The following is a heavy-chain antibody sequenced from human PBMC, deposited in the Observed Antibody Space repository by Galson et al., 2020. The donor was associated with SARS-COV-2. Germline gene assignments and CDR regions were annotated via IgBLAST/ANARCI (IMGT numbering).Heavy chain of an antibody. D-gene: IGHD6-19*01. J-gene: IGHJ5*02. CDR2: FDPEDGET. CDR1: GYTLTELS. CDR3: ATGPAVAGTNWFDP. Sequence: ASVKVSCKVSGYTLTELSMHWVRQAPGKGLEWMGGFDPEDGETIYAQKFQGRVTMTEDTSTDTAYMELSSLGSEDTAVYYCATGPAVAGTNWFDPWGQGTLVTVSS. V-gene: IGHV1-24*01.